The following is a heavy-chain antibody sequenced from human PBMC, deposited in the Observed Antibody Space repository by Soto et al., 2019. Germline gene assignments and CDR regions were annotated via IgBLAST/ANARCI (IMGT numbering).Heavy chain of an antibody. D-gene: IGHD3-10*01. J-gene: IGHJ4*02. CDR1: GGSISGSSYY. Sequence: QLQLQESGPGLVKPSETLSLTCTVSGGSISGSSYYWGWIRQPPGKGLEWIGSIYYRGSTYHNPSLKSRVPISVDTSDNKFSLKVTSATAADTAVYYCARRWFGAAQGIGYFDYWGQGALVTVSS. CDR3: ARRWFGAAQGIGYFDY. V-gene: IGHV4-39*01. CDR2: IYYRGST.